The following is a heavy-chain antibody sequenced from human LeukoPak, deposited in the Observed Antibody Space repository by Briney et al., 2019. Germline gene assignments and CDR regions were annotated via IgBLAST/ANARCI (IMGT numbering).Heavy chain of an antibody. CDR2: ISDSGGIT. V-gene: IGHV3-23*01. J-gene: IGHJ4*02. CDR1: GFTFSSYP. Sequence: PGGSLRLSCAASGFTFSSYPMTWVRQVPGKGPEWVSFISDSGGITYYADSVKGRFTISRDNSKNTLYLQMNSLRAEDTAVYYCAKNTQYSGYYDCWGQGTLVAVSS. CDR3: AKNTQYSGYYDC. D-gene: IGHD6-6*01.